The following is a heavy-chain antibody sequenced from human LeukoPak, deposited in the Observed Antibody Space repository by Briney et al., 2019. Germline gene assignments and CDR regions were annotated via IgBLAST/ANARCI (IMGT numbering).Heavy chain of an antibody. CDR2: INPKSGVT. CDR1: GYTFSDYY. J-gene: IGHJ4*02. D-gene: IGHD1-7*01. Sequence: ASVKVSCTASGYTFSDYYIHWLRQAPGQGLEWMGWINPKSGVTNFAQYFQGRVTMTRDTSSTTVYMELTRLRSDDTAVYYCARDGLRGTTALGGYWGQGTLVTVSS. V-gene: IGHV1-2*02. CDR3: ARDGLRGTTALGGY.